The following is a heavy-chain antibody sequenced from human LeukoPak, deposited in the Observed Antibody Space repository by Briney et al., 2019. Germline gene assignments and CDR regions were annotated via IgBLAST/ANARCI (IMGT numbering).Heavy chain of an antibody. V-gene: IGHV1-24*01. Sequence: GASVKVSRKVSGYTLTELSMHWVRQAPGKGLEWMGGFDPEDGETIYAQKFQGRVTMTEDTSTDTAYMELSSLRSEDTAVYYCATVSRQTNDYLDYWGQGTLVTVSS. D-gene: IGHD1-1*01. CDR2: FDPEDGET. J-gene: IGHJ4*02. CDR1: GYTLTELS. CDR3: ATVSRQTNDYLDY.